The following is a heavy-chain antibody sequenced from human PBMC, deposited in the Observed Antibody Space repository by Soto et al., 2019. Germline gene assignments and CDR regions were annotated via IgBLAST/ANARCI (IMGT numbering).Heavy chain of an antibody. CDR2: TYYSSKWYN. CDR3: ARMYSSGWAFYNGMDV. D-gene: IGHD6-19*01. V-gene: IGHV6-1*01. J-gene: IGHJ6*02. Sequence: SQTLSLTCAISGDSVSSNSALWNWIRQSPSRGLEWLGRTYYSSKWYNDYAVSVKSRITINPDTSKNQFSLQLNSVTPEDTAVYYCARMYSSGWAFYNGMDVWGQGTTVTVSS. CDR1: GDSVSSNSAL.